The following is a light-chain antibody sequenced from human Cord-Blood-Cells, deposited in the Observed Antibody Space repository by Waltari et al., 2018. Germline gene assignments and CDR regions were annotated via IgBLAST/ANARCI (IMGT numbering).Light chain of an antibody. Sequence: QSALTQPASVSGSPGQSITISCTGTSTDVGGYNYVSWYQQHPGKAPKLMIYDVSNPPAGGSNRCSGVKSGNTAALTISGLQAEDEADYYCSSYTSSSTMVFGGGTKLTVL. CDR1: STDVGGYNY. V-gene: IGLV2-14*03. CDR3: SSYTSSSTMV. CDR2: DVS. J-gene: IGLJ3*02.